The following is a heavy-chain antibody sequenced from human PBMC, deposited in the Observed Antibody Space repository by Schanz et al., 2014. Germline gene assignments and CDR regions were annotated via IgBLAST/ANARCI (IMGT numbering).Heavy chain of an antibody. D-gene: IGHD2-15*01. CDR3: ETALRKSKCSRGRCGQYSYYGMDV. V-gene: IGHV3-66*01. CDR2: IYASGAT. Sequence: EVQLVESGGGFVQPGGSLGLSCVVSGFTVSSDHMSWVRQAPGKGLEWVSTIYASGATYYADSVKRRFAISRDISKNTRHHQENSLRAEDKAIYYEETALRKSKCSRGRCGQYSYYGMDVWGQGTPVTVSS. CDR1: GFTVSSDH. J-gene: IGHJ6*02.